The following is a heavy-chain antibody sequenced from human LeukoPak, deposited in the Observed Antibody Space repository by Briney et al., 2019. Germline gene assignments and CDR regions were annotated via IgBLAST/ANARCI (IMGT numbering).Heavy chain of an antibody. J-gene: IGHJ3*02. CDR2: IYYSGST. D-gene: IGHD3-22*01. Sequence: SETLSLTCTVSGGSISSYYGGWIRQPPGKGLEWIGYIYYSGSTNYNPSLKSRVTISVDTSKSQFSLKLSSVTAADTAVYYCARDRYYYDSSGAVEAFDIWGQEAMVTVSS. CDR1: GGSISSYY. V-gene: IGHV4-59*01. CDR3: ARDRYYYDSSGAVEAFDI.